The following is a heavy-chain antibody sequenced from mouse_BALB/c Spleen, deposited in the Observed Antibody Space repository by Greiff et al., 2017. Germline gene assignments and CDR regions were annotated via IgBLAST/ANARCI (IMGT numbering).Heavy chain of an antibody. J-gene: IGHJ3*01. Sequence: DVMLVESGGGLVKPGGSLKLSCAASGFTFSSYAMSWVRQTPEKRLEWVASISSGGSTYYPDSVKGRFTISRDNARNILYLQMSSLRSEDTAMYYCARGRDDYRWFAYWGQGTLVTVSA. V-gene: IGHV5-6-5*01. CDR1: GFTFSSYA. D-gene: IGHD2-4*01. CDR2: ISSGGST. CDR3: ARGRDDYRWFAY.